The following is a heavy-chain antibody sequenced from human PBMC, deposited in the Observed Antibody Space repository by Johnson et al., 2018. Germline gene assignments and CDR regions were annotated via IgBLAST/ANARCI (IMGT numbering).Heavy chain of an antibody. Sequence: QVQLVQSGAEVKKPGASVKVSCKASGYTFTNYDLSWVRQAPGQGPEWMGWLNPHTGQRGYAQKFQGRPTLTRDTSVSTAYMELKRLTSEDAAVYFCARTLVRLTPYCMDVWGQGATVIISS. D-gene: IGHD2-21*01. CDR1: GYTFTNYD. V-gene: IGHV1-8*01. J-gene: IGHJ6*02. CDR3: ARTLVRLTPYCMDV. CDR2: LNPHTGQR.